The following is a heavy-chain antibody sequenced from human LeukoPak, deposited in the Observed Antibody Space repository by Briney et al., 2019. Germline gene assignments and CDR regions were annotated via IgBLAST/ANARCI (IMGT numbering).Heavy chain of an antibody. CDR3: ARLAFCTNAVCFSNYYYSMDV. D-gene: IGHD2-8*01. CDR2: IYPDDSVT. Sequence: GESLKISCKGSGYSFTSYWIGWVRQMPGKGLEWIGIIYPDDSVTKYSPSFQGQVTISADKSISIAYLQWSSLKASDTAMYYCARLAFCTNAVCFSNYYYSMDVWGRGTTVTVSS. V-gene: IGHV5-51*01. J-gene: IGHJ6*03. CDR1: GYSFTSYW.